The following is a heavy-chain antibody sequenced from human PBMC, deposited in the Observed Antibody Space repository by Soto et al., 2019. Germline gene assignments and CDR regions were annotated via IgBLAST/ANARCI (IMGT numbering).Heavy chain of an antibody. Sequence: QVQLEESGGGVVQPARSLRLSCEASGFTFNTYSMHWVRQPPGKGLEWLAAIWYDGTQKYYADSVKGRFIISRENSKKTLYLEMNSLRAEETAVYYCARAGGTTVTGLWHFDSWGQGTLVTVSS. J-gene: IGHJ5*01. V-gene: IGHV3-33*01. CDR1: GFTFNTYS. CDR2: IWYDGTQK. D-gene: IGHD4-17*01. CDR3: ARAGGTTVTGLWHFDS.